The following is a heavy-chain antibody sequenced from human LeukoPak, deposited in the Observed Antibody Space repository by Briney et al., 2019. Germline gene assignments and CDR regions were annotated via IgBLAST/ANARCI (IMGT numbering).Heavy chain of an antibody. CDR3: AKAGSGWYHSFDS. D-gene: IGHD6-19*01. J-gene: IGHJ4*02. CDR1: GFTFSSYA. CDR2: ISGSGGST. Sequence: GGSLRLSCAASGFTFSSYAMSWVRQAPGKGLEWVSGISGSGGSTYYADSVKGRFTISRDNSKKTLYLQMSSLRAEDAAVYYCAKAGSGWYHSFDSWGQGTLVTVSS. V-gene: IGHV3-23*01.